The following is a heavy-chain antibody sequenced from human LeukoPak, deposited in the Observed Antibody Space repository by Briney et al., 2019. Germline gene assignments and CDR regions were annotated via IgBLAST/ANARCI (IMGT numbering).Heavy chain of an antibody. J-gene: IGHJ4*02. CDR2: FDPEDGET. V-gene: IGHV1-24*01. Sequence: ASVKVSCKVSGYTLTELSMHWVRQAPGKGLEWMGGFDPEDGETIYAQRFQGRVTMTEDTSTDTAYMELSSLRSEDTAVYYCARSGRDGYPADFDYWGQGTLVTVSS. CDR1: GYTLTELS. CDR3: ARSGRDGYPADFDY. D-gene: IGHD5-24*01.